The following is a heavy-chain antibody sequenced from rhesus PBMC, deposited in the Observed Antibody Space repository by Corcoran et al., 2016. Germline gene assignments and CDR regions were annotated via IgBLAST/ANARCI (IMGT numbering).Heavy chain of an antibody. CDR3: AREGYCSSTYCSDAFDF. J-gene: IGHJ3*01. CDR1: GGSISGGYG. V-gene: IGHV4S7*01. Sequence: QVQLQESGPGLLKPSDTLSLTCAVSGGSISGGYGWGWIRQPPGKGLEWIGRIYSSNGNTYYNPSLKSRVTIATDTSKNQFSLKLSSVTAADTAVYYCAREGYCSSTYCSDAFDFWGQGLRVTVSS. D-gene: IGHD2-15*01. CDR2: IYSSNGNT.